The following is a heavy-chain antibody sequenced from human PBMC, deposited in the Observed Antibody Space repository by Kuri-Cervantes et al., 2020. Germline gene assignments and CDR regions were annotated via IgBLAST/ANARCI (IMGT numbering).Heavy chain of an antibody. Sequence: GESLKISCLASGFTFSDYWMYWIRQSPGKGLVWLGRIDSDGATTDYRDSLKGRIAVTRDNARNRMFLQLNNVTVEDTALYYCARSRVAGTYDTLDIWGQGTPVTVSS. CDR1: GFTFSDYW. D-gene: IGHD3-3*01. J-gene: IGHJ3*02. CDR2: IDSDGATT. CDR3: ARSRVAGTYDTLDI. V-gene: IGHV3-74*01.